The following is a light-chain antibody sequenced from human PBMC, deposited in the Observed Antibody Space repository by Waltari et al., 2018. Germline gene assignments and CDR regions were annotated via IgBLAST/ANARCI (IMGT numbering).Light chain of an antibody. V-gene: IGKV4-1*01. CDR1: QSVLYSPHNKHY. CDR2: WAS. CDR3: QQYYTIPVT. Sequence: DIVMTQSPDSLAVSLGERATINCKSSQSVLYSPHNKHYLACYQQKPGQPPKMLIYWASTRESGVPDRFSGSGSGTDFTLTISSLQAEDVAVYYCQQYYTIPVTFGQGTKVEIK. J-gene: IGKJ1*01.